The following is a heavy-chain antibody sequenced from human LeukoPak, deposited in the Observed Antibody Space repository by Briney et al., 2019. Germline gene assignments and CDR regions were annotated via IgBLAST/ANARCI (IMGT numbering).Heavy chain of an antibody. V-gene: IGHV3-13*01. D-gene: IGHD7-27*01. CDR1: GFTFSSYD. CDR3: ARVNWARLDY. CDR2: IGTAGEI. J-gene: IGHJ4*02. Sequence: GGSLRLSCAASGFTFSSYDIHWVRQATGKGLEWVSGIGTAGEIYYPGSVKGRFTISRENAKNSLYLQMNSLRAGDTAVYYCARVNWARLDYWGQGALVTVSS.